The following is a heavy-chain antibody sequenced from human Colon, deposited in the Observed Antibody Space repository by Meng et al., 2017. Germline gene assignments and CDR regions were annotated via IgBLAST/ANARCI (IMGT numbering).Heavy chain of an antibody. J-gene: IGHJ4*02. CDR1: GYTFTAYD. D-gene: IGHD3-10*01. Sequence: VPLVQAGAEVKKPGASGKVSCKASGYTFTAYDISWVRQATGQGPEWLGWVTPKSGSTVYAPKFQGRVTMTRNTSISTAYLELTNLRSEDTAMYYCATIRGFLYGYSDDWGQGTLVTVSS. CDR2: VTPKSGST. V-gene: IGHV1-8*02. CDR3: ATIRGFLYGYSDD.